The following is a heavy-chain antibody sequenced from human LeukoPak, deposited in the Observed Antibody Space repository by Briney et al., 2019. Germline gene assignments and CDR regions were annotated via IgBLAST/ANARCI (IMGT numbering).Heavy chain of an antibody. CDR3: ARGAGYCSSTSCPYGDYALFDY. Sequence: ASVKVSCKASGYIFTSSGISCVRQAAGQGLEWRGWISAYNANTNYAQKFQGRVTMTTDTSTSTAYMELRSLRSDDTAVYYCARGAGYCSSTSCPYGDYALFDYWGQGTLVTVSS. V-gene: IGHV1-18*01. CDR1: GYIFTSSG. CDR2: ISAYNANT. J-gene: IGHJ4*02. D-gene: IGHD2-2*01.